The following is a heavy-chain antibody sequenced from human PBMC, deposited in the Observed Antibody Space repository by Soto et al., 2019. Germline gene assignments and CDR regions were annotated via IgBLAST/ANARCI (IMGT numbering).Heavy chain of an antibody. Sequence: EVEVVESGGGLVQPGESRSLSCAASGFIFPNSWMHWVRQVPGRGLVWVSGITHDGSGTKYADSVKGRFTISRDNAKNTVYLQMNSLRPEDTAVYYCGSVFEYWGRGTLVTVSS. CDR3: GSVFEY. V-gene: IGHV3-74*01. CDR2: ITHDGSGT. CDR1: GFIFPNSW. J-gene: IGHJ4*01.